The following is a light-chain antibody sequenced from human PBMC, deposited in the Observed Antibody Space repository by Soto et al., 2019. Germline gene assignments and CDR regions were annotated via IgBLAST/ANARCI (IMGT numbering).Light chain of an antibody. V-gene: IGLV2-14*01. J-gene: IGLJ1*01. CDR3: SSYTSSSLYV. Sequence: QSALTQPASVSGSPGQSITISCTGTSSDIGGHHFVSWYQQQSGKAPKLVIYEVTDRPSGVSDRFSGSKSGNTASLTISGLQPEDEADYYCSSYTSSSLYVFGTGTKLTV. CDR1: SSDIGGHHF. CDR2: EVT.